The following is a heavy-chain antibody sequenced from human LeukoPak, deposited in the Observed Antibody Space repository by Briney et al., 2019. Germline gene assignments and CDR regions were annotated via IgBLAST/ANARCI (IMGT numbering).Heavy chain of an antibody. CDR2: IYYSGST. Sequence: SETPSLTCTVSGGSISSSSYYWGWIRQPPGKGLEWIGSIYYSGSTYYNPSLKSRVTISVDTSKNQFSLKLSSVTAADTAVYYCARISQPYYDFWSGYYTEYYFDYWGQGTLVTVSS. D-gene: IGHD3-3*01. J-gene: IGHJ4*02. V-gene: IGHV4-39*01. CDR3: ARISQPYYDFWSGYYTEYYFDY. CDR1: GGSISSSSYY.